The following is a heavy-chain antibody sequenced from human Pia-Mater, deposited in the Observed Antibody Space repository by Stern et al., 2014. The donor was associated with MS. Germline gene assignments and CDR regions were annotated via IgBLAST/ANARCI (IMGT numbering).Heavy chain of an antibody. CDR3: ARGRGGNYRYYFDY. CDR2: ISSAGSYI. J-gene: IGHJ4*02. V-gene: IGHV3-21*01. D-gene: IGHD4-23*01. CDR1: GFTFSSYS. Sequence: EVQLVESGGGLVQPGGSLRLSCAASGFTFSSYSMNWVRQAPGKGLEWVASISSAGSYIYYADPPKGRFTISRDNAKNSLYLQMNSLRAEDTAVYYCARGRGGNYRYYFDYWGQGTLVTVSS.